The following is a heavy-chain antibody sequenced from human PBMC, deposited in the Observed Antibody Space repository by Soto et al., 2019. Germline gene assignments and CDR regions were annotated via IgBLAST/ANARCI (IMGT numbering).Heavy chain of an antibody. J-gene: IGHJ4*02. V-gene: IGHV3-64*01. Sequence: GGSLRLCCAASGFTFSSYAMHWVRQAPGKGLEYVSAISSNGGSTYYSNSVKGRFTISRDNSKNTLYLQMGSLRAEDMAVYYCARGPGYYFDSWGQGT. CDR1: GFTFSSYA. CDR2: ISSNGGST. CDR3: ARGPGYYFDS.